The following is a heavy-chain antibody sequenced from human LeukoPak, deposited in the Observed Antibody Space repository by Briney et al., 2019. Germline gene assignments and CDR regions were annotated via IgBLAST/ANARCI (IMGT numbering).Heavy chain of an antibody. V-gene: IGHV1-8*01. Sequence: ASVKVSCTASGYTFTSYDINWVRQATGQGLEWMGWMNPNSGNTGYAQKFQGRVTITRDTSANTAYMELSSLRSEDTAIYYCARVYWAYWGQGTLVTVSS. CDR2: MNPNSGNT. D-gene: IGHD2-8*02. CDR3: ARVYWAY. J-gene: IGHJ4*02. CDR1: GYTFTSYD.